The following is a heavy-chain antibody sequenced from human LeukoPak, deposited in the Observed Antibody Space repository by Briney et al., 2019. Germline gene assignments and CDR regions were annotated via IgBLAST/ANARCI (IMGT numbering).Heavy chain of an antibody. J-gene: IGHJ5*02. CDR2: INHSGST. CDR3: ARGLGSGSYRKYNWFDP. V-gene: IGHV4-34*01. Sequence: SETLSLTCAVYGGSFSGYYWSWIRQPPGKGLEWIGEINHSGSTNYNPSLKSRVTTSVDTSKNQFSLKLSSVTAADTAVYYCARGLGSGSYRKYNWFDPWGQGTLVTVSS. D-gene: IGHD1-26*01. CDR1: GGSFSGYY.